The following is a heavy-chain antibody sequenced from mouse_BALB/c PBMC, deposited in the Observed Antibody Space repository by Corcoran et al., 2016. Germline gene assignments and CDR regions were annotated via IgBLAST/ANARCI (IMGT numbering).Heavy chain of an antibody. CDR1: GYTFTSYV. Sequence: ELRLQQSGPKLVKPGASLMMSCKASGYTFTSYVMLWVKQKPGQGLKRIGYIYPYNDGPKYTEKFKGKATLTSDTSSSTAYMELSSLTSEDSAVYYCAREGPGGNPCDYWGQGTTLTVSS. CDR3: AREGPGGNPCDY. J-gene: IGHJ2*01. CDR2: IYPYNDGP. D-gene: IGHD2-1*01. V-gene: IGHV1S136*01.